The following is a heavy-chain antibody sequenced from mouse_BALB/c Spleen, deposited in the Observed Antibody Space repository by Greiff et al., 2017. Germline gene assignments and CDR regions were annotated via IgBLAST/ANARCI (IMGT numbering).Heavy chain of an antibody. CDR3: ARSGDGYYVDYAMDY. CDR2: ISTYYGNT. Sequence: VQGVESGPELVRPGVSVKISCKGSSYTFTDYAMHWVKQSHAKSLEWIGVISTYYGNTNYNQKFKGKATMTVDKSSSTAYMELARLTSEDSAVYYCARSGDGYYVDYAMDYWGQGTSVTVSS. J-gene: IGHJ4*01. CDR1: SYTFTDYA. V-gene: IGHV1-67*01. D-gene: IGHD2-3*01.